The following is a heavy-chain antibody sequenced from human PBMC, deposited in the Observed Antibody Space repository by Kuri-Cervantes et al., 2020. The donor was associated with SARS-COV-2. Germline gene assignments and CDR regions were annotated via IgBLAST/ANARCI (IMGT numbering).Heavy chain of an antibody. CDR2: INPNSGGT. CDR3: ARVVGYCSSTSCPLLAFDI. CDR1: GYTFTGYY. J-gene: IGHJ3*02. Sequence: ASVKVSCKASGYTFTGYYMHWVRQAPGQGLEWMGWINPNSGGTSYAQKFQGRVTMTGDTSTSTVYMELSSLRSEDTAVYYCARVVGYCSSTSCPLLAFDIWGQGTMVTVSS. D-gene: IGHD2-2*01. V-gene: IGHV1-2*02.